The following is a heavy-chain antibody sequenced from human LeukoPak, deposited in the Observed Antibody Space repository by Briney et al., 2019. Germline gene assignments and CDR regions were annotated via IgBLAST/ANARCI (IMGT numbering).Heavy chain of an antibody. D-gene: IGHD3-10*02. V-gene: IGHV3-23*01. CDR3: AKKEGPVRGVTPMDY. Sequence: QPGGSLRLSCAASGFTFSSYALSWVRQAPGKGLEWVSAISGSGGSTYYADSVKGRFTISRDNSKNTLYLQMNSLRAEDTAVYYCAKKEGPVRGVTPMDYWGQGTLVTVSS. CDR2: ISGSGGST. J-gene: IGHJ4*02. CDR1: GFTFSSYA.